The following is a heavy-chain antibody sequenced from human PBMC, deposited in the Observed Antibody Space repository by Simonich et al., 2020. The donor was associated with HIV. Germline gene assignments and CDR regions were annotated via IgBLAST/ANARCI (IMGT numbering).Heavy chain of an antibody. J-gene: IGHJ4*02. V-gene: IGHV3-15*01. CDR3: TTDDYSYYFDY. Sequence: EVQLVESGGGLVKPGGSLRLSCAASGFTFSNAWMSWVRQAPGKGLEWVCRIKNKTDGETTHYAAPVKGRFTISRDDSKNTLYLQMNSLKTEDTAVYFCTTDDYSYYFDYWGQGTLVTVSS. CDR2: IKNKTDGETT. D-gene: IGHD2-15*01. CDR1: GFTFSNAW.